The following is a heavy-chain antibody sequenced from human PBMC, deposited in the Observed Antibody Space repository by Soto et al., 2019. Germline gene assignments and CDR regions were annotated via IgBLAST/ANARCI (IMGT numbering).Heavy chain of an antibody. CDR3: ARGQRLHYDFWSGYYTGIHYYGMDV. V-gene: IGHV1-8*01. D-gene: IGHD3-3*01. CDR1: GYTFTSYY. CDR2: MNPNSGNT. J-gene: IGHJ6*02. Sequence: ASVKVSCKASGYTFTSYYINWVRQATGQGLEWMGWMNPNSGNTGYAQKFQGRVTMTRNTSISTAYMELSSLRSEDTAVYYCARGQRLHYDFWSGYYTGIHYYGMDVWGQGTTVTVSS.